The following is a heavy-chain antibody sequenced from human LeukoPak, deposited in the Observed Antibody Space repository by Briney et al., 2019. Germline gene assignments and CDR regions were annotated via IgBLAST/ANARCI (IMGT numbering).Heavy chain of an antibody. V-gene: IGHV1-18*01. J-gene: IGHJ6*03. Sequence: ASVKVSCKASGYTFTSYGISWVRQAPGQGLEWMGWISAYNGNTNYARKLQGRVTMTTDTSTSTAYMELRSLRSDDTAVYYCARQIQLWSDYYYYMDVWGKGTTVTVSS. CDR2: ISAYNGNT. D-gene: IGHD5-18*01. CDR3: ARQIQLWSDYYYYMDV. CDR1: GYTFTSYG.